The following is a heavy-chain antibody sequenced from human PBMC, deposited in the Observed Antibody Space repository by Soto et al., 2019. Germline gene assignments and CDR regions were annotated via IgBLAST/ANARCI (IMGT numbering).Heavy chain of an antibody. D-gene: IGHD3-10*01. CDR1: GGSISSSNW. J-gene: IGHJ6*02. CDR3: TRDMIYGSERSYYYYAMDV. CDR2: VFHSGST. V-gene: IGHV4-4*02. Sequence: QVQLQESGPGLVKPSGTLSLTCAVSGGSISSSNWWRWVRQPPGKGLEWIGEVFHSGSTNYNPSLLSRLTISVDRSKNQLSLKLTSVTAADTAVYYCTRDMIYGSERSYYYYAMDVWGRGTTVTVSS.